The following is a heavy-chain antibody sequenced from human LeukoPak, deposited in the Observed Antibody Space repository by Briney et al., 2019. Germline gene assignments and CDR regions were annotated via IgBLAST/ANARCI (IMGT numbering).Heavy chain of an antibody. CDR3: ARDAAGRDY. CDR2: ISYSGWT. J-gene: IGHJ4*02. V-gene: IGHV4-30-4*01. D-gene: IGHD6-25*01. CDR1: GGSISSGDYY. Sequence: SQTLSLTCTVSGGSISSGDYYWSWIRQPPGKGLEWIGYISYSGWTYYNPSLRSRVTIPVDTSKNQFSLKLNSVTAADTAVYYCARDAAGRDYWGQGTLVTVSS.